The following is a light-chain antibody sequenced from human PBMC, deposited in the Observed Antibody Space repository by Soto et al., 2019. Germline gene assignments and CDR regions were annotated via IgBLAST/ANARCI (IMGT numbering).Light chain of an antibody. V-gene: IGKV4-1*01. CDR3: QQYYSSMYT. J-gene: IGKJ2*01. Sequence: DIVLTQSPDSLAVSLGERATINCKSSQNLLYSSNNKNYLAWYQQKPGQPPKLLIYWASTRESGVPDRFSGSGSGTDFTLTISSLQAEDVAVYSCQQYYSSMYTFGQGTKLEIK. CDR2: WAS. CDR1: QNLLYSSNNKNY.